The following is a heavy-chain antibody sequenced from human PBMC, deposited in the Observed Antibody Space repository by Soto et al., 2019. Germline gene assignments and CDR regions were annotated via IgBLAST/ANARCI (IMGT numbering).Heavy chain of an antibody. Sequence: GGSLRLSCAASGFTFSTYGMNWVRQAPGKGLEWVSGISGSGDTTYYANSVKGRFTIFRDNSKDTLYLQMDSLRAEDAALYYCAKSEVPTYYGDYNDFWGQGTLVTVSS. J-gene: IGHJ4*02. V-gene: IGHV3-23*01. CDR2: ISGSGDTT. CDR3: AKSEVPTYYGDYNDF. CDR1: GFTFSTYG. D-gene: IGHD4-17*01.